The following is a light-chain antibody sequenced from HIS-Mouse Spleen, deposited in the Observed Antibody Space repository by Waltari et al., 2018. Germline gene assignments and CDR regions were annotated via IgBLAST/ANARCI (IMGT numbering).Light chain of an antibody. V-gene: IGLV2-8*01. Sequence: QSALTQPPSASGSPGQSVPIPCTGTSRYVGGYHSVSWYHQHPGKAPQLMIYEVSKRPSGVPDRFSGSKSGNTASLTVSGLQAEDEADYYCSSYAGSNNFVVFGGGTKLTVL. CDR1: SRYVGGYHS. CDR3: SSYAGSNNFVV. J-gene: IGLJ2*01. CDR2: EVS.